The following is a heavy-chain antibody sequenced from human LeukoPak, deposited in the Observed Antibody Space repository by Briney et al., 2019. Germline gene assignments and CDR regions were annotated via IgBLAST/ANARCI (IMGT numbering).Heavy chain of an antibody. D-gene: IGHD4-17*01. V-gene: IGHV4-59*12. J-gene: IGHJ6*02. CDR3: ASEHDYGDPYYYDMDV. Sequence: SETLSLTCTVSGGSTSSYYWTWIRQPPGKGLEWIGYMYPSGSTNYNPSLKSRVTISVDTSKNQFSLELSSVTAADTAVYYCASEHDYGDPYYYDMDVWGQGTTVTVSS. CDR2: MYPSGST. CDR1: GGSTSSYY.